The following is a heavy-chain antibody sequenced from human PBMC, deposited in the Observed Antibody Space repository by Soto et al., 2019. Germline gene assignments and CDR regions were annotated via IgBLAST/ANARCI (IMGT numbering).Heavy chain of an antibody. Sequence: PGGSLRLSCAAPGFTFNSYSVNWVRQAPGKGLEWVASISSGSVHIDFADSVKGRFTISRDDVTNSVSLQMDSLRVEDTGIYYCARYDAFKAFDLWGQGTMVTVSS. CDR3: ARYDAFKAFDL. J-gene: IGHJ3*01. V-gene: IGHV3-21*01. D-gene: IGHD1-1*01. CDR2: ISSGSVHI. CDR1: GFTFNSYS.